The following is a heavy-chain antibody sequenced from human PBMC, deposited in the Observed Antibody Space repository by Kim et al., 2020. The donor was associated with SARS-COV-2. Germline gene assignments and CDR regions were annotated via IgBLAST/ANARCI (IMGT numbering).Heavy chain of an antibody. CDR2: IKSDGSEI. CDR3: AGGHYSL. CDR1: GFTFSDHY. J-gene: IGHJ6*02. V-gene: IGHV3-7*04. Sequence: GGSLRLSCAASGFTFSDHYMSWIRQAPGKGLEWVANIKSDGSEIYHVDSVKGRFTISRDNAKNSVFLQMNSLRAEDTALYYCAGGHYSLCGQGTTVTVPS. D-gene: IGHD6-13*01.